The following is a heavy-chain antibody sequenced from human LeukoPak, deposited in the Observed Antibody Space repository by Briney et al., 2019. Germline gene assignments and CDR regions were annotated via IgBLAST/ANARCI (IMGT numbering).Heavy chain of an antibody. Sequence: SETLSLTCTVSGASISSADYYWIWIRQPPGKGLECIGYIYYSGSTYYNPSLKSRVTISLDASKNHFSLNLSSVTAADTAVYYCARVQRYTFGFDYWGQGTLVTVSS. D-gene: IGHD5-18*01. CDR2: IYYSGST. J-gene: IGHJ4*02. CDR3: ARVQRYTFGFDY. CDR1: GASISSADYY. V-gene: IGHV4-30-4*01.